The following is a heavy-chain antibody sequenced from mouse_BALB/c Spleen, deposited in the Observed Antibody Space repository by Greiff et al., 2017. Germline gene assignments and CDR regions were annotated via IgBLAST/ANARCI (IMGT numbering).Heavy chain of an antibody. CDR1: GFTFSSYG. D-gene: IGHD2-4*01. V-gene: IGHV5-6*01. J-gene: IGHJ3*01. CDR2: ISSGGSYT. Sequence: EVHLVESGGDLVKPGGSLKLSCAASGFTFSSYGMSWVRQTPDKRLEWVATISSGGSYTYYPDSVKGRFTISRDNAKNTLYLQMSSLKSEDTAMYYCARHLDYGGGFAYWGQGTLVTVSA. CDR3: ARHLDYGGGFAY.